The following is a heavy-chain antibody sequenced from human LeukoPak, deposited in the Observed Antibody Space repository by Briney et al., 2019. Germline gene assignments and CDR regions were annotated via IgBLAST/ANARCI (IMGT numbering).Heavy chain of an antibody. CDR2: ISGNGGST. V-gene: IGHV3-23*01. Sequence: GGSLRLSCAASGFTFSSYAMSWVRQAPGKGLEWVSAISGNGGSTYYADSVKGRFTISRDSSKNTLYLQMSSLRAEDTAVYYCAKVFYYGSRSFYPLHIWGQGTMVTVSS. CDR3: AKVFYYGSRSFYPLHI. CDR1: GFTFSSYA. J-gene: IGHJ3*02. D-gene: IGHD3-10*01.